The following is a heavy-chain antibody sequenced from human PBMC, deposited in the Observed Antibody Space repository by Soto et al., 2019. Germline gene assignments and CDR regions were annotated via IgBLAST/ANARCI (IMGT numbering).Heavy chain of an antibody. CDR1: GYTFTHYY. V-gene: IGHV1-46*01. CDR2: INPASGST. Sequence: QVQLVQSGAEVKKPGASVKLSCRTSGYTFTHYYIHWVRQAPGQGLEWLGIINPASGSTNYAQDFQGRVTLTMDTSTTTVYMDLSGLRADDTAIFYCARDLAAGDHWGQGTLVIVSS. CDR3: ARDLAAGDH. J-gene: IGHJ4*02. D-gene: IGHD6-13*01.